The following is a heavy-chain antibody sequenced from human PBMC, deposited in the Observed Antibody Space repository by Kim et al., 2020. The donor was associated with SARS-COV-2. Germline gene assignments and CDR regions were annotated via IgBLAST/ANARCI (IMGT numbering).Heavy chain of an antibody. J-gene: IGHJ6*03. D-gene: IGHD2-2*01. Sequence: GGSLRLSCAASGFTFSDYYMSWIRQAPGKGLEWVSYISSSGSTIYYADSVKGRFTISRDNAKNSLYLQMNSLRAEDTAVYYCATGPTCSSTSCYNYYYYMDVWGKGTTGTVSS. CDR1: GFTFSDYY. V-gene: IGHV3-11*01. CDR2: ISSSGSTI. CDR3: ATGPTCSSTSCYNYYYYMDV.